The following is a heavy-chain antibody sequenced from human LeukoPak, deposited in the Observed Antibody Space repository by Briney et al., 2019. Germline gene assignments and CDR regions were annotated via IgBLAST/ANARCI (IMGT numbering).Heavy chain of an antibody. Sequence: SGTLSLTCAVSGDPISSSNWWTWVRQPPGKGLEWIGEIYHSGSTNYNPSLKSRVTMSLDKSKNQFSLKLTSVTAADTAVYYCAREAAGQWFDPWGQGTLVTVSS. CDR1: GDPISSSNW. D-gene: IGHD6-25*01. V-gene: IGHV4-4*02. J-gene: IGHJ5*02. CDR3: AREAAGQWFDP. CDR2: IYHSGST.